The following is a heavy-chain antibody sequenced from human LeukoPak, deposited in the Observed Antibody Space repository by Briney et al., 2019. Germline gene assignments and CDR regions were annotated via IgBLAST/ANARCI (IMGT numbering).Heavy chain of an antibody. J-gene: IGHJ6*02. Sequence: PGGSLRLSCAASGFSFSNYGMHWVRQAPGKGLEWVALIRSDGSKTYSADSVKGRFTISRDNPRNTLYLQMNRLRPEDTAVYYCAKRYCKSATCRSDMDAWGQGTTVTVSS. CDR2: IRSDGSKT. D-gene: IGHD2-15*01. CDR3: AKRYCKSATCRSDMDA. V-gene: IGHV3-30*02. CDR1: GFSFSNYG.